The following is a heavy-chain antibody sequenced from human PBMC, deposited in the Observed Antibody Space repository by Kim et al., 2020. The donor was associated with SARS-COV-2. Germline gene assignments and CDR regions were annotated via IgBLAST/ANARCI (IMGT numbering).Heavy chain of an antibody. CDR3: SRDQTADYYDSRGLYYASDASDV. CDR1: GFSFRRYG. CDR2: ISGNSGSV. V-gene: IGHV3-23*01. J-gene: IGHJ3*01. Sequence: GGSLRLSCAASGFSFRRYGMNWVRQAPGKGLEWVSSISGNSGSVYYADSVKGRFTISRDNSRNKLYLQLNSLRAGDTALYLCSRDQTADYYDSRGLYYASDASDVWGQGTMVAVSS. D-gene: IGHD3-22*01.